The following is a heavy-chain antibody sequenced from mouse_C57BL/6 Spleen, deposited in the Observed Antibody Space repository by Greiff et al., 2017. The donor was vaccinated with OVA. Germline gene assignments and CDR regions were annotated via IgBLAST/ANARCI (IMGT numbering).Heavy chain of an antibody. D-gene: IGHD2-12*01. V-gene: IGHV1-69*01. J-gene: IGHJ4*01. CDR2: IDPSDSYT. CDR1: GYTFTSYW. CDR3: ARLTTLMDY. Sequence: QVQLQQPGAELVMPGASVKLSCKASGYTFTSYWMHWVQQRPGQGLEWIGEIDPSDSYTKYDQKFKGKSTLTVDKSSSTAYMQLSSLTSEDSAVYYCARLTTLMDYWGQGTSVTVSS.